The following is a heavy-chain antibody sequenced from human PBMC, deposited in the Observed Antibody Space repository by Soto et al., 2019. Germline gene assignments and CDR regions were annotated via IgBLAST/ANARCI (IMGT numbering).Heavy chain of an antibody. J-gene: IGHJ6*03. CDR2: MNPNSGNT. CDR3: AREVAAVAGIRYYYYYMDV. V-gene: IGHV1-8*01. CDR1: GYTFTSYD. D-gene: IGHD6-19*01. Sequence: RASVKVSCKASGYTFTSYDINWVRQATGQGLEWMGWMNPNSGNTGYAQKFQGRVTMTRNTSISTAYMELSSLRSEDTAVYYCAREVAAVAGIRYYYYYMDVWGKGTTVTVSS.